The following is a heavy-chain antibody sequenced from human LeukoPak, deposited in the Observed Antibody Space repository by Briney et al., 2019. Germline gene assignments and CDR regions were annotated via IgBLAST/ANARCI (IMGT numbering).Heavy chain of an antibody. J-gene: IGHJ3*02. CDR1: GFTFSSYS. D-gene: IGHD3-22*01. CDR3: ARVMIPYYYDSSGYSDAFDI. Sequence: GGSLRLSCAASGFTFSSYSMNWVRQAPGKGLEWVSSISSSSSYIYYADSVKGRFTISRDNAKNTLYLQMNSLRAEDTAVYYCARVMIPYYYDSSGYSDAFDIWGQGTMVTVSS. CDR2: ISSSSSYI. V-gene: IGHV3-21*01.